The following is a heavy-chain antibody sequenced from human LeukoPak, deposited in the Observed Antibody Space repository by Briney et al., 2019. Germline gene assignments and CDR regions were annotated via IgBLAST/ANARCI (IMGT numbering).Heavy chain of an antibody. CDR3: ARRSTTIFSDV. V-gene: IGHV4-34*01. J-gene: IGHJ6*04. CDR2: INHSGST. CDR1: GGSFSGYY. D-gene: IGHD3-9*01. Sequence: SETLSLTCAVYGGSFSGYYWSWIRQPPGKGLEWIGEINHSGSTNYNPSLKSRVTISVDTSKNQFSLKLSSVTAADTAVYYCARRSTTIFSDVWGKGTTVTISS.